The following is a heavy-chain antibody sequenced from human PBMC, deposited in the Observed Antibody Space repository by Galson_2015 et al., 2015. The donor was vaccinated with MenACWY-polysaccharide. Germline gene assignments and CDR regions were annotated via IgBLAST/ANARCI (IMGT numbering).Heavy chain of an antibody. CDR2: ISSSGSTI. J-gene: IGHJ6*02. D-gene: IGHD1-26*01. CDR1: GFTFSSYE. V-gene: IGHV3-48*03. CDR3: ARDGGYYSKDMDV. Sequence: SLRLSCAASGFTFSSYEMNWVRQAPGKGLEWVSYISSSGSTIYYADSVKGRFTISRDNAKNSLYLQMNSLRAEDTAVYYCARDGGYYSKDMDVWGQGTTVTVSS.